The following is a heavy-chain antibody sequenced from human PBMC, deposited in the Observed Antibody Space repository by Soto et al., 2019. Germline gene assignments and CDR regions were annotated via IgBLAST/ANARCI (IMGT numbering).Heavy chain of an antibody. D-gene: IGHD3-10*01. CDR1: GGSISSYY. CDR3: ARKIFGTLHGLVDV. Sequence: QVQLQESGPGLVKPSETMSLSCTVSGGSISSYYWSWFRQSPGKRMEWIGYVHHSWGSSYNPSLQRRVAISLYPCNSQFSLKVTSVTATDTAVYYCARKIFGTLHGLVDVWGQGTTVTVSS. J-gene: IGHJ6*01. CDR2: VHHSWGS. V-gene: IGHV4-59*08.